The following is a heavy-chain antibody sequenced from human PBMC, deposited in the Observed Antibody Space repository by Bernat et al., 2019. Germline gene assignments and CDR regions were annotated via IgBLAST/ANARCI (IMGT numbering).Heavy chain of an antibody. V-gene: IGHV3-11*05. Sequence: QVQLVESGGGLVKLGGSLRLSCAASRFTFSDYYMSWIRQAPGKGLEWVSYISSSSSYTNYADSVKGRFTISRDNAKNSLYLQMNSLRAEDTAVYYCARMVAAANYYYYYGMDVWGQGTTVTVSS. CDR3: ARMVAAANYYYYYGMDV. CDR2: ISSSSSYT. D-gene: IGHD6-13*01. CDR1: RFTFSDYY. J-gene: IGHJ6*02.